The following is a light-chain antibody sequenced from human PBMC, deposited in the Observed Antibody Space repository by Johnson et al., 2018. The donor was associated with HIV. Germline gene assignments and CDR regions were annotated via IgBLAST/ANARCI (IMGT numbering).Light chain of an antibody. Sequence: QSVLAQPPSVSAAPGQKVTISCSGSGSNIGNNYVYWYQQLPGTGPKLLIYDNNKRPSGIPDRFSDSKSGTSATLGITGLQTGDEGEYYCGTWDSCLKAQYVFGTGTRVTV. CDR1: GSNIGNNY. J-gene: IGLJ1*01. CDR2: DNN. V-gene: IGLV1-51*01. CDR3: GTWDSCLKAQYV.